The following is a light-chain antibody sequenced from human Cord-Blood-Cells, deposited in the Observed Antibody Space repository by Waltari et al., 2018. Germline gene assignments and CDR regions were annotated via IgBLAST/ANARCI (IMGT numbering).Light chain of an antibody. CDR2: DVS. Sequence: QSALTQPRSVSGSPGQSVPISCTGTSSDVGGYNYVSCYQQHPGKAPKLMIYDVSKRPSGVPDRFSGSKSGNTASLTISGLQAEDEADYYCCSYAGSYTFVVFGGGTKLTVL. J-gene: IGLJ2*01. CDR1: SSDVGGYNY. CDR3: CSYAGSYTFVV. V-gene: IGLV2-11*01.